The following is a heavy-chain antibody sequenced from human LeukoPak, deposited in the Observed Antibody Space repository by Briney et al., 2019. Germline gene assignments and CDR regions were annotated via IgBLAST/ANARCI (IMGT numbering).Heavy chain of an antibody. Sequence: SETQSLTCAVYGGSFSGYYWSWIRQPPGKGLEWIGEINHSGSTNYNPSLKSRVTISVDTSKNQFSLKLSSVTAADTAVYYCARVGALCSSTSCYLNWFDPWGQGNLVTVSS. CDR1: GGSFSGYY. CDR2: INHSGST. CDR3: ARVGALCSSTSCYLNWFDP. D-gene: IGHD2-2*01. J-gene: IGHJ5*02. V-gene: IGHV4-34*01.